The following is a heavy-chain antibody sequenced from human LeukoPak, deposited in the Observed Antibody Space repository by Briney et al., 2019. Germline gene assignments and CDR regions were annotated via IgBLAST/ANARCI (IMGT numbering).Heavy chain of an antibody. CDR3: ARDAEITVVTTALDS. V-gene: IGHV3-30*04. CDR1: GFTFSSYA. J-gene: IGHJ4*02. Sequence: GGSLRLSCAASGFTFSSYAMHWVRQAPGKGLEWVAGISYDGSNKYYADSVKGRFTISRDNSKNTLYLQMNSLRAEDTAVYYCARDAEITVVTTALDSWGQGTLVTVSS. CDR2: ISYDGSNK. D-gene: IGHD4-23*01.